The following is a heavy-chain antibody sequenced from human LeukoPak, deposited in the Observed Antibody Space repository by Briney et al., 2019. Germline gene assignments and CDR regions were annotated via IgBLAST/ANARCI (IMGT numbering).Heavy chain of an antibody. CDR3: ARGGRSTWSKPYYFDY. V-gene: IGHV1-2*02. J-gene: IGHJ4*02. D-gene: IGHD1-14*01. CDR1: GYTFTDYY. CDR2: INPNSGGT. Sequence: ASVKVSCKASGYTFTDYYMQWVRQAAGQGLEWMGWINPNSGGTNYAQKFQGRVTMTRDTSISTAYMELSGLRSDDTAMYYCARGGRSTWSKPYYFDYWGQGTLVTVSS.